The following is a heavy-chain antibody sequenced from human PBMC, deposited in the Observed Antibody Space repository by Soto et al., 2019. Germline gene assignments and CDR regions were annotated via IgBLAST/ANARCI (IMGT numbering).Heavy chain of an antibody. CDR3: ARGGGDSSSSYFDY. D-gene: IGHD6-6*01. J-gene: IGHJ4*02. Sequence: ASVKVSCKASGYTFTGYYMHWVRQAPGQGLEWMGWINPNSGGTNYAQKFQGWVTMTRDTSISTAYMELSRLRSDDTAVYYCARGGGDSSSSYFDYWGQGTLVTVSS. CDR2: INPNSGGT. CDR1: GYTFTGYY. V-gene: IGHV1-2*04.